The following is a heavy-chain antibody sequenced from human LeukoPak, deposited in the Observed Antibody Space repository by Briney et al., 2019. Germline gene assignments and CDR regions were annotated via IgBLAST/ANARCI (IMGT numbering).Heavy chain of an antibody. CDR3: AKVGGGYSYAYFDY. CDR2: INGSGGST. CDR1: GFTFSSHW. J-gene: IGHJ4*02. D-gene: IGHD5-18*01. Sequence: GGSLRLSCAASGFTFSSHWMHWVRQAPGKGLEWVSAINGSGGSTYYADSVKGRFTISRDNSKNTLYLQMNSLRAEDTAVYYCAKVGGGYSYAYFDYWGQGTLVTVSS. V-gene: IGHV3-23*01.